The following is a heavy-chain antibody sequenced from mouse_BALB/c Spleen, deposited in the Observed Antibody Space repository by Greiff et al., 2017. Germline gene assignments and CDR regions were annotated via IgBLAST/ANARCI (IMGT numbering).Heavy chain of an antibody. CDR3: ASYDYDGYFDV. CDR2: INPNNGGT. CDR1: GYTFTDYN. V-gene: IGHV1-18*01. D-gene: IGHD2-4*01. Sequence: DVKLQESGPELVKPGASVKIPCKASGYTFTDYNMDWVKQSHGKSLEWIGDINPNNGGTIYNQKFKGKATLTVDKSSSTAYMELRSLTSEDTAVYYCASYDYDGYFDVWGAGTTVTVSS. J-gene: IGHJ1*01.